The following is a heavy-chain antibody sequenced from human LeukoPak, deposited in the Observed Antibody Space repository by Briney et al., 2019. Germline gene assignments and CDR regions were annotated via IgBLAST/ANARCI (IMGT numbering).Heavy chain of an antibody. V-gene: IGHV3-21*01. D-gene: IGHD3-22*01. CDR3: ARRMYYYDSSGHKTDDAFDI. CDR1: GFTFSSYS. Sequence: PGGSLRLSCAASGFTFSSYSMNWVRQAPGKGLEWVSSISSSSSYIYYADSVKGRFTISRDNAKNSLYLQMNSLRAEDTAVYYCARRMYYYDSSGHKTDDAFDIWGQGTMVTVSS. J-gene: IGHJ3*02. CDR2: ISSSSSYI.